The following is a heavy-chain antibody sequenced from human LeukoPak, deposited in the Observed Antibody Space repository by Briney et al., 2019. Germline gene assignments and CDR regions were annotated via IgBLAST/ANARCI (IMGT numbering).Heavy chain of an antibody. V-gene: IGHV3-74*01. CDR1: GFTFSNYW. J-gene: IGHJ5*02. D-gene: IGHD6-19*01. CDR3: ARGADTGYSSDS. CDR2: INSDARST. Sequence: GGSLRLSCAASGFTFSNYWMHWVRQAPGKGLVWVSRINSDARSTSCADSVKGRFTISRDNAKNTLYLQMNSLRAEDTAVYYCARGADTGYSSDSWGQGTLVTVSS.